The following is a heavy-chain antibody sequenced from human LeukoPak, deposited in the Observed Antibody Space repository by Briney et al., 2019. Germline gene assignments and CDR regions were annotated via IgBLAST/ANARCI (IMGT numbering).Heavy chain of an antibody. J-gene: IGHJ4*02. CDR3: ATVDTATPYFDY. D-gene: IGHD5-18*01. CDR2: ISSSGSTI. V-gene: IGHV3-11*01. Sequence: TGGTLRLSCAASGFTFSDYYMSWIRQAPGKGLEWVSYISSSGSTIYYADSVKGRFTISRDNAKNSLYLQMNSLRAEDTAVYYCATVDTATPYFDYWSQGTLVTVSS. CDR1: GFTFSDYY.